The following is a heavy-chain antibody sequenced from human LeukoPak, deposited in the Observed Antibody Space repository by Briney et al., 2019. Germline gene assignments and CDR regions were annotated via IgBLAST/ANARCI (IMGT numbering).Heavy chain of an antibody. J-gene: IGHJ4*01. Sequence: GGSLRLSCAASGFTFSSYTMYWVRQAPGKGLEWVAVISYDGSNEYYADSVKGRFTISRDNSKNTLYLQMNSLRTEDTAVYYCARGITGTTLGLGDYWGQEPWSPSPQ. CDR3: ARGITGTTLGLGDY. V-gene: IGHV3-30-3*01. CDR1: GFTFSSYT. D-gene: IGHD1-20*01. CDR2: ISYDGSNE.